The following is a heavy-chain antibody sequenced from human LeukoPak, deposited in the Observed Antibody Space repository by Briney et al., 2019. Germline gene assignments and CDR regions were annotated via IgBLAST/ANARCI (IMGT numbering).Heavy chain of an antibody. J-gene: IGHJ3*02. CDR3: AKDNRIGGAFDI. CDR1: GFTFSSYG. CDR2: IWYDGSNK. V-gene: IGHV3-33*06. D-gene: IGHD1-14*01. Sequence: GSLRLSCAASGFTFSSYGMHWVRQAPGKGLEWVAVIWYDGSNKYYADSVKGRFTISRDNSKNTLYLQMNSLRAEDTAVYYCAKDNRIGGAFDIWGQGTMVTVSS.